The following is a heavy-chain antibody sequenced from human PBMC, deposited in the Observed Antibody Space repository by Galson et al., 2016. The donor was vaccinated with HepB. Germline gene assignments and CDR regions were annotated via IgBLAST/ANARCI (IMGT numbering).Heavy chain of an antibody. CDR2: IIPMFGTA. CDR3: ARDIQSYYNTRKAFHI. V-gene: IGHV1-69*13. CDR1: GGTFSNYE. D-gene: IGHD3-22*01. J-gene: IGHJ3*02. Sequence: SVKVSCKASGGTFSNYEITWVRQVPGQGLEWMGGIIPMFGTATYAQKFQGRVTITADESTSTAYMEVTSLKSEDTAIYYCARDIQSYYNTRKAFHIWGQGTMVSVSS.